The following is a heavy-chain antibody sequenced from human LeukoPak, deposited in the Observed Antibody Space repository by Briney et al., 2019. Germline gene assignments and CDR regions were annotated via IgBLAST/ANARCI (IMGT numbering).Heavy chain of an antibody. J-gene: IGHJ4*02. D-gene: IGHD1-1*01. CDR3: VRQDWNRFDY. CDR1: GYSFTSYW. CDR2: IYPGDSDT. V-gene: IGHV5-51*01. Sequence: GESLKISCQASGYSFTSYWIGWVRQMPGKGLEWMGIIYPGDSDTRYSPPFQGQVTISADRSISTAYLQWSSLKASDTAMYYCVRQDWNRFDYWGQGTLVTVSS.